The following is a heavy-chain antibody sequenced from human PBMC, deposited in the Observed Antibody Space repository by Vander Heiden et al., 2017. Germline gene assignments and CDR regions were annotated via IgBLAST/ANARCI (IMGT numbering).Heavy chain of an antibody. Sequence: QVHLQESGPGLVKPSQTLSLTCTVSCGSISSGGYYCSWIRQHPGKGLEWIGYIYYSGSTYYNPSLKSRVTISVDTSKNQFSLKLSSVTAADAAVYYCARDLEYCSGGSCYSGNWFDPWGQGTLVTVSS. V-gene: IGHV4-31*03. D-gene: IGHD2-15*01. CDR3: ARDLEYCSGGSCYSGNWFDP. CDR2: IYYSGST. CDR1: CGSISSGGYY. J-gene: IGHJ5*02.